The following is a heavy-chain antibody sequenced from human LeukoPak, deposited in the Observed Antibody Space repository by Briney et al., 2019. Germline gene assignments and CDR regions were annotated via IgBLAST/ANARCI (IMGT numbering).Heavy chain of an antibody. CDR1: GYSFTSYW. CDR3: AREHYYDSSGYFAPGAWFDP. D-gene: IGHD3-22*01. J-gene: IGHJ5*02. Sequence: GGSLKISCKGSGYSFTSYWIGWVRQMPGKGLEWMGIIYPGDSDTIYSPSFQGQVTISADKSIKPAYLQWSSLKASDTAMYYCAREHYYDSSGYFAPGAWFDPWGQGTLVTVSS. V-gene: IGHV5-51*01. CDR2: IYPGDSDT.